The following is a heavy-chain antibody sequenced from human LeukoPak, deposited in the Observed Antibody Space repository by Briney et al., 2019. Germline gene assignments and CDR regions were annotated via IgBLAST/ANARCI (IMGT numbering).Heavy chain of an antibody. CDR1: GYTLTSYG. CDR2: MSADNGDT. Sequence: ASVKASREASGYTLTSYGISSVRQATGQGREWMGCMSADNGDTNQAQNLQGRDTMTTDTSTSTAYLELRSMRSADSAVYYCARTEIAVAGAGGDYYYYYGMDVWGQGTTVTVSS. CDR3: ARTEIAVAGAGGDYYYYYGMDV. J-gene: IGHJ6*02. V-gene: IGHV1-18*01. D-gene: IGHD6-13*01.